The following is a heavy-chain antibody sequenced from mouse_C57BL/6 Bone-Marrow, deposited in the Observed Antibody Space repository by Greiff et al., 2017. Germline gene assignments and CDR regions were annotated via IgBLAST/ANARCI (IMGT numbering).Heavy chain of an antibody. J-gene: IGHJ2*01. V-gene: IGHV14-4*01. CDR3: TVFYYDYSYYFDY. CDR2: IDPENGDT. D-gene: IGHD2-4*01. CDR1: GFNIKDDY. Sequence: EVKLQESGAELVRPGASVKLSCTASGFNIKDDYMHWVKQRPEQGLEWIGWIDPENGDTEYASKFQGKATITADTSSNTAYLQLSSLTSEDTAVYYCTVFYYDYSYYFDYWGQGTTLTVSS.